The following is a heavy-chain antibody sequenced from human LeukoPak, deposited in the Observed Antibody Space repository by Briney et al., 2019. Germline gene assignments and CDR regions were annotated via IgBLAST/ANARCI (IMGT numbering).Heavy chain of an antibody. CDR1: RFTLSSYA. V-gene: IGHV3-23*01. CDR2: LSGSGETT. D-gene: IGHD6-13*01. CDR3: AKEPDDGISAAGDCFDY. Sequence: GGAPRLSSAVSRFTLSSYAMRWGRPAPGKGLEWGSALSGSGETTYYADSVKGRFAISRDNSKNTVNLQMKSLRAEDTAVFYCAKEPDDGISAAGDCFDYWGQGTLVTVSS. J-gene: IGHJ4*02.